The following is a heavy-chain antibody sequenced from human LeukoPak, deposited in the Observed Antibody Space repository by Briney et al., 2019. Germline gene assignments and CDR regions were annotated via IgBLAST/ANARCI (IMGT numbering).Heavy chain of an antibody. CDR2: IIPIFGTA. D-gene: IGHD2-2*01. V-gene: IGHV1-69*13. J-gene: IGHJ4*02. CDR1: GGTFSSYA. Sequence: SVKVSCKASGGTFSSYAISWVRQAPGQGLEWMGGIIPIFGTANYAQKFQGRVTITADESTSTAYMELSSLRSEDTAVYYCARDIHCSSTSCYDDFDYWGRGTLVTVSS. CDR3: ARDIHCSSTSCYDDFDY.